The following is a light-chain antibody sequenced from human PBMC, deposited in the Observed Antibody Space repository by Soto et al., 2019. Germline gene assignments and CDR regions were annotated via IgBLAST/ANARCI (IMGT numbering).Light chain of an antibody. CDR2: TTS. CDR3: QQYGSSPKT. Sequence: EIVMTQSPGTLSVSPGERATLSCRASQTIDTNLAWYQQKPGQAPRLLIYTTSIRATGIPDRFSGSGSGTDFTLTISRLEPEDFAVYYCQQYGSSPKTFGQGTKVDIK. J-gene: IGKJ1*01. CDR1: QTIDTN. V-gene: IGKV3-20*01.